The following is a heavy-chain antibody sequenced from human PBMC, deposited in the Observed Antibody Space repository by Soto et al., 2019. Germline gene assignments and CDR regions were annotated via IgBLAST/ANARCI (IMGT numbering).Heavy chain of an antibody. J-gene: IGHJ4*02. D-gene: IGHD2-15*01. CDR3: ARAFCSGGTCYYLDY. CDR2: VYYTGGT. CDR1: GSSVNSDSYY. V-gene: IGHV4-61*03. Sequence: SETLSLTCTVSGSSVNSDSYYWTWIRQPPGKGLEYIGYVYYTGGTNYNPSLQSRVTMSLDTSKNHFSLWLSSVTAADAAVYYCARAFCSGGTCYYLDYWGQGALVTVSS.